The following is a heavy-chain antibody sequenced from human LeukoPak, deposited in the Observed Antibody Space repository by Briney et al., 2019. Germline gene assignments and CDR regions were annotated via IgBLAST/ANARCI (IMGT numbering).Heavy chain of an antibody. J-gene: IGHJ6*04. V-gene: IGHV4-34*01. D-gene: IGHD2-15*01. Sequence: PSETLSLTCAVYGGSFSGYYWSWIRQPPGKGLEWIGEINHSGSTNYNPSLKSRVTISVDTSKNQFSLKLSSVTAADTAVYYCASGLRGYCSGGSCSTYYYYYGMDVWGKGTTVTVSS. CDR2: INHSGST. CDR1: GGSFSGYY. CDR3: ASGLRGYCSGGSCSTYYYYYGMDV.